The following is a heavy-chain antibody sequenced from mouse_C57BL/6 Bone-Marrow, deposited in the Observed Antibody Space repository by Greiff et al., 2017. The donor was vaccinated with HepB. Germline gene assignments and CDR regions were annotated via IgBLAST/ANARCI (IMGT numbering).Heavy chain of an antibody. CDR1: GYAFSSYW. CDR3: ARGAYYSNYMYYFDY. V-gene: IGHV1-80*01. J-gene: IGHJ2*01. D-gene: IGHD2-5*01. CDR2: IYPGDGDT. Sequence: QVQLQQSGAELVKPGASVKISCKASGYAFSSYWMNWVKQRPGKGLEWIGQIYPGDGDTNYNGKFKGKATLTAAKSSSTAYRQLSSLTSEDSAVYFCARGAYYSNYMYYFDYWGQGTTLTASS.